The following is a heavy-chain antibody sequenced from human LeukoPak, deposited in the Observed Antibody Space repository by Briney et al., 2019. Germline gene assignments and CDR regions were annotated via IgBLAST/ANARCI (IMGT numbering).Heavy chain of an antibody. V-gene: IGHV3-53*01. D-gene: IGHD1-26*01. CDR1: GFTVSSNY. CDR3: ARGVVGAPGAFDY. CDR2: IYSGGST. J-gene: IGHJ4*02. Sequence: GGSLRLSCAASGFTVSSNYMSWVRQAPGKGLEWVSVIYSGGSTYYADSVKGRFTISRDNSKNTLYLQMNSLRAEDTAVYYCARGVVGAPGAFDYWGQGTLVTVSS.